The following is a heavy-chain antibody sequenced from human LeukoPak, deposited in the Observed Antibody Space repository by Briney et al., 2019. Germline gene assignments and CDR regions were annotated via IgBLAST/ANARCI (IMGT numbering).Heavy chain of an antibody. D-gene: IGHD1-1*01. CDR2: IYDSGST. CDR1: GGSISSYY. Sequence: SEALSLTCTVSGGSISSYYWSWIRQPPGKGLEWIGYIYDSGSTNYSPSLKSRVTISVDTSKNQFSLKLSSVTAADTAVYYCARVGGTNYYYYGMDVWGQGTTVTVSS. CDR3: ARVGGTNYYYYGMDV. V-gene: IGHV4-59*01. J-gene: IGHJ6*02.